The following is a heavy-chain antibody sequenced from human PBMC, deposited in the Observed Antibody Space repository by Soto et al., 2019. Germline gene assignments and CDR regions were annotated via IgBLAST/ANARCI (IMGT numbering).Heavy chain of an antibody. V-gene: IGHV1-3*01. CDR2: INAGNGNT. CDR1: GYTFTSYA. CDR3: ARDPGYSYEYYYYMDV. D-gene: IGHD5-18*01. J-gene: IGHJ6*03. Sequence: QVQLVQSGAEVKKPGASVKVSSKASGYTFTSYAMHWVRQAPGQRLEWMGWINAGNGNTKYSQKFQGRVTITRDTSASTAYMELSSLRSEDTAVYYCARDPGYSYEYYYYMDVWGKGTTVTVSS.